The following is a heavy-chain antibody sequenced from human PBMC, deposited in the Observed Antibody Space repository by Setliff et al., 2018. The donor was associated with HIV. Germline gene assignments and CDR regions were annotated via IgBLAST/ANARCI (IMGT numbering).Heavy chain of an antibody. D-gene: IGHD3-10*01. J-gene: IGHJ6*03. V-gene: IGHV1-18*01. Sequence: RASVKVSCKTSGYSFIRNGISWVRQAPGQGLEWMGWISAYNGNTNYAQKLQGRVTMTTDTSTNTAYMELKSLRSGDTAVYYCARDGGYYYYMDVWGKGTTVTVSS. CDR1: GYSFIRNG. CDR3: ARDGGYYYYMDV. CDR2: ISAYNGNT.